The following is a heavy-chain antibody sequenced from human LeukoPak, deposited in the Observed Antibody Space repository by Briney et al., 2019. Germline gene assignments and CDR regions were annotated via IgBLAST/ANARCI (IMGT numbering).Heavy chain of an antibody. Sequence: ASVKVSCKASVYTFTSYDINWVRQATGQGLEWMGWMNPNSGNTGYAQKFQGRVTMTRNTSISTAYMELSSLRSEDTAVYYCAREVVAGYYFDYWGQGTLVTVSS. CDR1: VYTFTSYD. D-gene: IGHD6-19*01. J-gene: IGHJ4*02. V-gene: IGHV1-8*01. CDR3: AREVVAGYYFDY. CDR2: MNPNSGNT.